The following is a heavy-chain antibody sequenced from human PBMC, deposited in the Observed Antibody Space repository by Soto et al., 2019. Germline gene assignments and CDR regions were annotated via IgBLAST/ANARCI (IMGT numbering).Heavy chain of an antibody. D-gene: IGHD3-10*01. CDR3: ARGITVA. CDR1: GGSVSSGSYH. CDR2: IYYGGST. J-gene: IGHJ3*01. V-gene: IGHV4-61*01. Sequence: QVQLQESGPGLVKPSETLSLTCTVSGGSVSSGSYHWSWIRQPPGKGLEGIGNIYYGGSTNKNPSLKSRVTISIDTSKNQFSLKLSSVTAADTAVYYCARGITVAWGQGTMVTVSS.